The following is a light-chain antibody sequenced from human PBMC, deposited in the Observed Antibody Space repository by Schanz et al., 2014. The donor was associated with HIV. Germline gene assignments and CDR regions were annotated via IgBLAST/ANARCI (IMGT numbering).Light chain of an antibody. V-gene: IGLV2-11*01. CDR3: CSYAGTYTWV. Sequence: QSALTQPASVSGSPGQSITISCTGTSSDVGGYKYVSWYQQHPGKAPKLMIYEVSKRPSGVPDRSSGSKSGNAASLTISGLQSDDEAYYHCCSYAGTYTWVFGGGTKVTVL. CDR1: SSDVGGYKY. J-gene: IGLJ3*02. CDR2: EVS.